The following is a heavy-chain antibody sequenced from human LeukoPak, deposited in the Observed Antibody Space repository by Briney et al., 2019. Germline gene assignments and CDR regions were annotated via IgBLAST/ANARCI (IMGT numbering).Heavy chain of an antibody. CDR3: AREPDYGDYPSSWFDP. J-gene: IGHJ5*02. CDR2: IYTSGSA. V-gene: IGHV4-4*07. Sequence: SETLSLTCTVSGGSISSYYWSWIRQPAGKGLEWIGRIYTSGSANYNPSLKSRVTMSVDTSKNQFPLKLSSVTAADTAVYYCAREPDYGDYPSSWFDPWGQGTLVTVSS. CDR1: GGSISSYY. D-gene: IGHD4-17*01.